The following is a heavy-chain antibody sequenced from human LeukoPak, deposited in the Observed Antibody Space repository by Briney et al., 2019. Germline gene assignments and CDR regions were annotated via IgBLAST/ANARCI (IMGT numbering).Heavy chain of an antibody. CDR1: GFTFSSYE. CDR2: ISSSGSTR. D-gene: IGHD1-20*01. CDR3: ARDEYNWNVDAFDI. Sequence: PGGSLRLSCAASGFTFSSYEMNWVRQAPGKGLQWVSYISSSGSTRYYAESVKGRFTISRDNTRNSLYLQMNSLRAEDTAVYYCARDEYNWNVDAFDIWGQGTVVTVSP. J-gene: IGHJ3*02. V-gene: IGHV3-48*03.